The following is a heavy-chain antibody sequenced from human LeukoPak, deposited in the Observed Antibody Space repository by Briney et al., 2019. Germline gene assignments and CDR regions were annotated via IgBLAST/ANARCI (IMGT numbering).Heavy chain of an antibody. CDR2: ISSSSSYI. CDR1: GFTFSSYS. V-gene: IGHV3-21*01. CDR3: AATTLGLSRPTFDY. J-gene: IGHJ4*02. Sequence: GGSLRLSCAASGFTFSSYSMSWVRQAPGKGLEWVSSISSSSSYIYYADSVKGRFTISRDNAKNSLYLQMNSLRAEDTAVYYCAATTLGLSRPTFDYWGQGTLVTVSS. D-gene: IGHD1-26*01.